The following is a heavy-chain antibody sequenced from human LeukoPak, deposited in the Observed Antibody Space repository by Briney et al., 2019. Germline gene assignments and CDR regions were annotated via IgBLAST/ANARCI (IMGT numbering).Heavy chain of an antibody. J-gene: IGHJ3*02. V-gene: IGHV1-2*02. CDR1: GYTFTGYY. CDR2: INPNSGGT. CDR3: ARVSRITMIVAEGDAFDI. Sequence: ASVKVSCKVSGYTFTGYYMHWVRQAPGQGLEWMGWINPNSGGTNYARKFQGRVTMTRDTSISTAYMELSRLRSDDTAVYYCARVSRITMIVAEGDAFDIWGQGTMVTVSS. D-gene: IGHD3-22*01.